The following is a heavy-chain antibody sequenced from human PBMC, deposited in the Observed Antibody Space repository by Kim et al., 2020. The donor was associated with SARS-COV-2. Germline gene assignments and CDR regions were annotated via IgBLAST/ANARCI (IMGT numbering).Heavy chain of an antibody. CDR1: GYTFTSYD. D-gene: IGHD3-3*01. CDR3: ARGSYYDFWSGFSPRFDP. Sequence: ASLKVSCKASGYTFTSYDINWVRQATGQGLEWMGWMNPNSGNTGYAQKFQGRVTMTRNTSISTAYMELSSLRSEDTAVYYCARGSYYDFWSGFSPRFDPWGQGTLVTVSS. V-gene: IGHV1-8*01. CDR2: MNPNSGNT. J-gene: IGHJ5*02.